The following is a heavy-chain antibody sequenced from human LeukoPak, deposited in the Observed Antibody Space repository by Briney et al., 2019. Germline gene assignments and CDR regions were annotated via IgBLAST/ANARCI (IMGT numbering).Heavy chain of an antibody. CDR1: GLTFSGSA. V-gene: IGHV3-73*01. CDR2: IRSKPNSYAT. Sequence: PGGSLRLSCAASGLTFSGSAIHWVRQASGKGLEWVGRIRSKPNSYATAYAASVKGRFTISRDDSKNTAYLQMNSLKTEDTAIYYCTKSPDFDYWGQGTLVTVSS. CDR3: TKSPDFDY. J-gene: IGHJ4*02.